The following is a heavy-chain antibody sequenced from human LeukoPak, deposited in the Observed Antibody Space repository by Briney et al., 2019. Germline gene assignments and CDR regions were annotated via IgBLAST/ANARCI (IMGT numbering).Heavy chain of an antibody. V-gene: IGHV1-18*01. D-gene: IGHD5-18*01. CDR2: LSVYNGHT. Sequence: ASVKVSCKASGYSFNSYGIGWVRQAPGQGLEWMGWLSVYNGHTSYAQKFQGVFTMTTDTSTDTAYMELRSLRSDDTAVYYCARDPDTAMLDDAFDIWGQGTMVTVSS. CDR1: GYSFNSYG. J-gene: IGHJ3*02. CDR3: ARDPDTAMLDDAFDI.